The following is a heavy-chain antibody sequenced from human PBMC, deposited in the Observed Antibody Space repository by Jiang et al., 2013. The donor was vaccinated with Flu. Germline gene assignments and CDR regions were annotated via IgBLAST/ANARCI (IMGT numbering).Heavy chain of an antibody. CDR3: ARGSRGIQLWLLGRAGKEDAFDI. V-gene: IGHV1-2*04. CDR2: INPNSGGT. D-gene: IGHD5-18*01. CDR1: GYTFTGYY. Sequence: VKKPGASVKVSCKASGYTFTGYYMHWVRQAPGQGLEWMGWINPNSGGTNYAQKFQGWVTMTRDTSISTAYMELSRLRSDDTAVYYCARGSRGIQLWLLGRAGKEDAFDIWGQGTMVTVSS. J-gene: IGHJ3*02.